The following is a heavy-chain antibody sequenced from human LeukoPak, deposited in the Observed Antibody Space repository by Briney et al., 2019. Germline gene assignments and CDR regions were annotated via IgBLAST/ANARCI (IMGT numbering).Heavy chain of an antibody. CDR3: AKDKNYDILTGYFESPNWYFDL. CDR2: IYTSGST. J-gene: IGHJ2*01. D-gene: IGHD3-9*01. Sequence: PSETLSLTCTVSGGSISSYYWSWIRQPAGKGLEWIGRIYTSGSTNYNPSLKSRVTMSVDTSKNQFSLELSSVTAADTAVYYCAKDKNYDILTGYFESPNWYFDLWGRGTLVTVSS. CDR1: GGSISSYY. V-gene: IGHV4-4*07.